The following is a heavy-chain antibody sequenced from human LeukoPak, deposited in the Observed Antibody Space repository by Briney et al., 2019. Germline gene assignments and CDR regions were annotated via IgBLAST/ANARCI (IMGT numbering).Heavy chain of an antibody. D-gene: IGHD6-19*01. J-gene: IGHJ4*02. V-gene: IGHV4-4*07. Sequence: PSETLSLTCAVYGGSFSGYYWSWIRQPAGKGLEWIGRIYTSGSTNYNPSLKSRVTISVDKSKNQFSLKLSSVTAADTAVYYCAREMGHSSGWNYWGQGTLVTVSS. CDR1: GGSFSGYY. CDR2: IYTSGST. CDR3: AREMGHSSGWNY.